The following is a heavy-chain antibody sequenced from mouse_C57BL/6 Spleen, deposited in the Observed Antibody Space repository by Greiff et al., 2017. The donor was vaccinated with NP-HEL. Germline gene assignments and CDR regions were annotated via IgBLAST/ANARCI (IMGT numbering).Heavy chain of an antibody. J-gene: IGHJ3*01. CDR2: ISDGGSYT. Sequence: EVMLVESGGGLVKPGGSLKLSCAASGFTFSSYAMSWVRQTPEKRLEWVATISDGGSYTYYPDNVKGRFTISRDNAKNNLYLQMSHLKSEDTAMYYCARGGLFPFAYWGQGTLVTVSA. CDR1: GFTFSSYA. CDR3: ARGGLFPFAY. V-gene: IGHV5-4*03. D-gene: IGHD3-3*01.